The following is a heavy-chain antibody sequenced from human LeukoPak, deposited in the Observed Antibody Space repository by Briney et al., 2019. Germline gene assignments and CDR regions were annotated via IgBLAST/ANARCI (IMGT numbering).Heavy chain of an antibody. CDR3: VRVYASDGSSSQTLDY. V-gene: IGHV3-72*01. J-gene: IGHJ4*02. CDR2: TRKKTNDYTT. CDR1: GFSFSDHY. D-gene: IGHD3-22*01. Sequence: GGSLRLSCAASGFSFSDHYMDWVRQVPGKGLEWVGRTRKKTNDYTTEYAASAKGRFTISRDDSNNSVYLQMNSLKSEDTAVYYCVRVYASDGSSSQTLDYWGQGTLVTVSS.